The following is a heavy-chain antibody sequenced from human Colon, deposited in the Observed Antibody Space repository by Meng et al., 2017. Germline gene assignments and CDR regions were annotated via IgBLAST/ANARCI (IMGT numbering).Heavy chain of an antibody. CDR3: ARYDSSGYYFSRKYYFDY. CDR1: GYTFTSYG. V-gene: IGHV1-18*01. Sequence: ASVNVSCKASGYTFTSYGISWVRQAPGQGLEWMGWISAYNGNTNYAQKLQGRVTMTTDTSTSTAYMELRSLRSDDTAVYYCARYDSSGYYFSRKYYFDYWGQGTLVTVSS. CDR2: ISAYNGNT. J-gene: IGHJ4*02. D-gene: IGHD3-22*01.